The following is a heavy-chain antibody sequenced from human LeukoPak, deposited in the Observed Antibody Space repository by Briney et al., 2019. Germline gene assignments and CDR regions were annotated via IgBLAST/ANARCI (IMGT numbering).Heavy chain of an antibody. V-gene: IGHV4-59*01. CDR3: ARGPAMAAAGFLDNWFDP. CDR1: GGSISSYY. J-gene: IGHJ5*02. D-gene: IGHD6-13*01. CDR2: IYYSGST. Sequence: SENLSLTCTVSGGSISSYYWSWIRQPPGKGLEWIGYIYYSGSTNYNPSLKSRVTISVDTSKNQFSLKLSSVTAADTAVYYCARGPAMAAAGFLDNWFDPWGQGTLVTVSS.